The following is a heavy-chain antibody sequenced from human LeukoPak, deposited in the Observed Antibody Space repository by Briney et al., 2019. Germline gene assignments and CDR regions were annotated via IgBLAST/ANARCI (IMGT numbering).Heavy chain of an antibody. CDR1: GYTFTNYG. Sequence: GASVKVSCKASGYTFTNYGITWVRQAPGQGLEWMGWISAYNGDTNYAQRFQGRITMTTDTSTTTAYMELRSLRSDDTAVYYCATLGDVLRLSPLISLDGMDVWGQGTTVTVSS. J-gene: IGHJ6*02. V-gene: IGHV1-18*01. CDR2: ISAYNGDT. D-gene: IGHD3-3*01. CDR3: ATLGDVLRLSPLISLDGMDV.